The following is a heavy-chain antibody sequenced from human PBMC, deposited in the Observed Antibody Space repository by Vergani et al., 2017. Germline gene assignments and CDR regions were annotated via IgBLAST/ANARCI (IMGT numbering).Heavy chain of an antibody. CDR1: GGSISSSSYY. J-gene: IGHJ4*02. CDR3: ARHVKRFGGYGSDY. V-gene: IGHV4-39*01. Sequence: QLQLQESGPGLVKPSETLSLTCTVSGGSISSSSYYWGWIRQPPGKGLEWIGSIYYSGSTYYNPSLKSRVTISVDTSKNQFSLKLSSVTAADTAVYYCARHVKRFGGYGSDYWGQGTLVTVSS. D-gene: IGHD5-12*01. CDR2: IYYSGST.